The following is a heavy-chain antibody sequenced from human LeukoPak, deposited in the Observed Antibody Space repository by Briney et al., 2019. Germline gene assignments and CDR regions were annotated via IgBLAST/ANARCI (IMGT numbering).Heavy chain of an antibody. V-gene: IGHV4-30-2*01. CDR2: IYHSGST. J-gene: IGHJ4*02. Sequence: SQTLSLTCTVSGGSISSGGYYWSWIRQPPGKGLEWIGYIYHSGSTYYNPSLKSRVTISVDRSKNQFSLKLSSVTAADTAVYYCARDFRPGYFDYWGQGTLVTVSS. CDR3: ARDFRPGYFDY. CDR1: GGSISSGGYY. D-gene: IGHD3-10*01.